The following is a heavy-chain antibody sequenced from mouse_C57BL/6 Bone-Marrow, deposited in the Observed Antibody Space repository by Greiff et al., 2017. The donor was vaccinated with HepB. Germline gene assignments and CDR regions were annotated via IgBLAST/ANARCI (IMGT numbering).Heavy chain of an antibody. CDR2: IDPSDSYT. D-gene: IGHD3-2*02. CDR3: AREGQLRPFAY. Sequence: VQLQQPGAELVKPGASVKLSCKASGYTFTSYWMQWVKQRPGQGLEWIGEIDPSDSYTNYNQKFKGKATLTVDTSSSTAYMQLSSLTSEDSAVYYCAREGQLRPFAYWGQGTLVTVSA. V-gene: IGHV1-50*01. CDR1: GYTFTSYW. J-gene: IGHJ3*01.